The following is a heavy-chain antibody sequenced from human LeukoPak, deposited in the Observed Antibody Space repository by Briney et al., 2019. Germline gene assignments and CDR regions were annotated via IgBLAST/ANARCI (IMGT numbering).Heavy chain of an antibody. CDR1: GFTFTNYW. CDR3: ARDYYYGSGSYLK. V-gene: IGHV3-7*01. CDR2: IKPDGNEK. Sequence: GGSLRLSCAASGFTFTNYWMSWVRQAPGKGLEWVANIKPDGNEKYYVDSVKGRFTISRDNAKNSLYLQMNSLRAEDTAVYYCARDYYYGSGSYLKWGRGTLVTVSS. D-gene: IGHD3-10*01. J-gene: IGHJ4*02.